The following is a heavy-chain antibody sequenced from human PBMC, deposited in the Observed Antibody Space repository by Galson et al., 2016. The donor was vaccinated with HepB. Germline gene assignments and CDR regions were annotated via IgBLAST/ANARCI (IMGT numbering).Heavy chain of an antibody. Sequence: SLRLSCAASGLTFSNYVFHWVRQAPGKGLEWVAVISYDGSNQFYADSVRGRFTISRVNSRNTLFLQMNGLRTEDTAVYYCARDLYSGYDFLFRGETSFDSWGQGTLVTVSS. CDR1: GLTFSNYV. J-gene: IGHJ4*02. D-gene: IGHD5-12*01. CDR3: ARDLYSGYDFLFRGETSFDS. CDR2: ISYDGSNQ. V-gene: IGHV3-30*04.